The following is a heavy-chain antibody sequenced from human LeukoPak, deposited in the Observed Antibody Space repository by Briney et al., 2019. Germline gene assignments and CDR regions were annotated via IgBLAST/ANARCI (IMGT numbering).Heavy chain of an antibody. Sequence: GGSLRLSCAASGFTFSSYAMHWVRQAPGKGLEWVAVISYDGSNKYYADSVKGRLTISRDNSKNTLYLQMNSLRAEDTAVYYCARGPLRAEELRFLEWLRAGYYYYYMDVWGKGTTVTVSS. CDR2: ISYDGSNK. D-gene: IGHD3-3*01. J-gene: IGHJ6*03. V-gene: IGHV3-30*04. CDR1: GFTFSSYA. CDR3: ARGPLRAEELRFLEWLRAGYYYYYMDV.